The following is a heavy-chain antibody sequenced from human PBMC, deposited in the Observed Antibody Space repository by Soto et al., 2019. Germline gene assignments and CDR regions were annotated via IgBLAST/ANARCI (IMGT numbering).Heavy chain of an antibody. CDR2: IIPMFDTT. J-gene: IGHJ4*02. Sequence: QVQLVQSGAEVKKPGSSVKVSCKASGGAFGSYAINWVRQAPGQGLEWMGGIIPMFDTTNYAQRFQGRVTVTADASTSTVYFELTRLRSEDTAMYYCTRHRGYSSGYWGQDFWGQGTLVTVSS. CDR3: TRHRGYSSGYWGQDF. D-gene: IGHD5-12*01. V-gene: IGHV1-69*01. CDR1: GGAFGSYA.